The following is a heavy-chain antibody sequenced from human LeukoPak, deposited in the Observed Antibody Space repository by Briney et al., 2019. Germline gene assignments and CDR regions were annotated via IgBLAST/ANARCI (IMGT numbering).Heavy chain of an antibody. CDR2: ISGSGGST. J-gene: IGHJ4*02. D-gene: IGHD3-10*01. CDR3: AKEAYYGSGRYYFDY. V-gene: IGHV3-23*01. CDR1: GFTFSTYA. Sequence: GGSLRLSCATSGFTFSTYAMSWVRQAPGKGLEWVSAISGSGGSTYYADSVKGRFTISRDNSKNTLYLQMNSLRAEDTAVYYCAKEAYYGSGRYYFDYWGQGTLVTVSS.